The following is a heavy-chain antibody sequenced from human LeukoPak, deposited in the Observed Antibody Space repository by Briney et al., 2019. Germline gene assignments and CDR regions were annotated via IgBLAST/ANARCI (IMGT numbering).Heavy chain of an antibody. V-gene: IGHV3-21*01. CDR1: GFTFSSYS. CDR3: ARHPGIAAAGTGSGY. Sequence: GGSLRLSCAASGFTFSSYSMSWVRQAPGKGLEWVSSISSSSSYIYYADSVKGRFTISRGNAKNSLYLQMNSLRAEDTAVYYCARHPGIAAAGTGSGYWGQGTLVTVSS. J-gene: IGHJ4*02. CDR2: ISSSSSYI. D-gene: IGHD6-13*01.